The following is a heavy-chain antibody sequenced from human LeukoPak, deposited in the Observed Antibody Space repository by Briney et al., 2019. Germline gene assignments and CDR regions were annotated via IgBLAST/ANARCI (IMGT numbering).Heavy chain of an antibody. CDR3: IASTWDYYFSYMDV. CDR1: GFIFSGSA. D-gene: IGHD1-26*01. J-gene: IGHJ6*03. Sequence: GGSLRLSCAASGFIFSGSAIHWVRQASGKGLEWVGRIRSKANSYATAYAASMKDRFTISRDDSKNTAYLAVNSLKTEDTAVYYCIASTWDYYFSYMDVWGKRTTVTISS. V-gene: IGHV3-73*01. CDR2: IRSKANSYAT.